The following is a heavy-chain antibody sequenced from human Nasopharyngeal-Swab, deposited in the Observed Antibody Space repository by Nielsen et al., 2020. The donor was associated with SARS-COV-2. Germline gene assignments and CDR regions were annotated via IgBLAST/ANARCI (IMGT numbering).Heavy chain of an antibody. J-gene: IGHJ5*02. D-gene: IGHD3-3*01. CDR2: ISGSGGST. Sequence: WIRQPPGKGLEWVSAISGSGGSTYYADSVKGRFTISRDNSKNTRYLQMNSLRAEDTAVYYCAKDETYYDFWSGYFRWFDPWGQGTLVTVSS. CDR3: AKDETYYDFWSGYFRWFDP. V-gene: IGHV3-23*01.